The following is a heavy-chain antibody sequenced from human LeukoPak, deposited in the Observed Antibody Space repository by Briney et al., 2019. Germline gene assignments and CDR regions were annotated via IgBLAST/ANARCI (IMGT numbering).Heavy chain of an antibody. J-gene: IGHJ3*01. Sequence: GGSLRLSCAASGFTLTDQYMDWVRQAPGKGLEGIGRSRNKANSYSTEYAASVKDRFVISRDASGNLMYLQMYGLKIDDTAVYFCARDGGERGNSAFDVWGQGTEVTVSS. CDR2: SRNKANSYST. D-gene: IGHD3-16*01. V-gene: IGHV3-72*01. CDR3: ARDGGERGNSAFDV. CDR1: GFTLTDQY.